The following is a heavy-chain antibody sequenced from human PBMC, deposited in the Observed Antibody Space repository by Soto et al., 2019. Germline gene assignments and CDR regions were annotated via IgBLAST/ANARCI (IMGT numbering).Heavy chain of an antibody. Sequence: PSETLSLTCTVSGGSISGHSWIWIRQPAGRGLEWIGHIYPSGSTSYNPSLRSRVTMSLDTSNNQIFLNLTSVTAADTAVFYCVRGRSYSVYDIWGPGTLVTVS. CDR1: GGSISGHS. CDR2: IYPSGST. V-gene: IGHV4-4*07. D-gene: IGHD5-12*01. J-gene: IGHJ4*02. CDR3: VRGRSYSVYDI.